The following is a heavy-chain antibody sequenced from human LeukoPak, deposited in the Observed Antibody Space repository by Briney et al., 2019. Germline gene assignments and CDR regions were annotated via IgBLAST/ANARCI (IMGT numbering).Heavy chain of an antibody. V-gene: IGHV1-69*05. Sequence: SVKVSCKASGGTFSSYAISWVRQAPGQGLEWMGGIIPIFGTANYAQKFQGRVTITTDESTSTAYMELSSLGSEDTAVYYCASGEVVPAAEYYYYVDVWGKGTTVTVSS. CDR1: GGTFSSYA. CDR2: IIPIFGTA. D-gene: IGHD2-2*01. CDR3: ASGEVVPAAEYYYYVDV. J-gene: IGHJ6*03.